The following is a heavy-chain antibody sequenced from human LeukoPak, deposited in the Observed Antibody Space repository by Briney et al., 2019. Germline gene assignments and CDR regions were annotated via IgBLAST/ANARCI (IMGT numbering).Heavy chain of an antibody. Sequence: PSETLSLTCTVSGASISSSRYYWGWIRQPPGKGLEWIGSISYSGNTYYNPSLKSRLTMSVDTSKNQFSLKLTSVTATDTSVYYCASEVGDVTAYDHWGQGTLVTVSS. V-gene: IGHV4-39*01. D-gene: IGHD2-21*02. J-gene: IGHJ4*02. CDR3: ASEVGDVTAYDH. CDR2: ISYSGNT. CDR1: GASISSSRYY.